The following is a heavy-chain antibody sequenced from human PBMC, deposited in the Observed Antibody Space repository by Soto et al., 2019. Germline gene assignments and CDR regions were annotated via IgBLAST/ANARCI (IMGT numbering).Heavy chain of an antibody. CDR2: IYYSGST. CDR1: GGFIGSISYY. Sequence: PSESLSLTCTVAGGFIGSISYYWGWIRQPPRKGREGIGRIYYSGSTYYNPSLKSRVTISVDTAKNQFSLKLSSVTAADTAVYYCERSLTTVVRMDVWGQGTPVTVSS. V-gene: IGHV4-39*01. J-gene: IGHJ6*02. D-gene: IGHD4-17*01. CDR3: ERSLTTVVRMDV.